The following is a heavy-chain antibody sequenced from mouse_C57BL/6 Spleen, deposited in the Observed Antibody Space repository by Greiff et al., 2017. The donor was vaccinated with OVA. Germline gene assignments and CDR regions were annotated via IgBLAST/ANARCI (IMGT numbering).Heavy chain of an antibody. D-gene: IGHD2-4*01. J-gene: IGHJ3*01. V-gene: IGHV1-50*01. CDR1: GYTFTSYW. CDR3: ARCRDYDGGFAY. Sequence: VQLQQPGAELVKPGASVKLSCKASGYTFTSYWMQWVKQRPGQGLEWIGEIDPSDSYTNYNQKFKGKATLTVDTSSSTAYMQLSSLTSEDSAVYYCARCRDYDGGFAYWGQGTLVTVSA. CDR2: IDPSDSYT.